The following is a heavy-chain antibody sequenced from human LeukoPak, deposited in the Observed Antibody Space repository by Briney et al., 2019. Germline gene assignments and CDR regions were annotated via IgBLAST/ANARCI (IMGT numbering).Heavy chain of an antibody. D-gene: IGHD5-24*01. V-gene: IGHV3-7*04. Sequence: GGSLRLSCAASGFTFTSYWMSWVRQAPGKGLEWVANIKQDGSEKYYVASVKGRFTISRDNAKNSLYLQMNSLRAEDTAVYYWGGGGDGYLDTSTWGQGTLVTVSS. CDR1: GFTFTSYW. J-gene: IGHJ4*02. CDR3: GGGGDGYLDTST. CDR2: IKQDGSEK.